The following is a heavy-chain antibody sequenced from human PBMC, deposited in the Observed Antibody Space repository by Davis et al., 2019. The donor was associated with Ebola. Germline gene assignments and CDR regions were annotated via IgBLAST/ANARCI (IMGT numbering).Heavy chain of an antibody. D-gene: IGHD3-10*01. CDR2: FRGSDGNT. CDR3: AKKEKVGSGSPYDLDY. CDR1: GFTFSTYV. J-gene: IGHJ4*02. Sequence: GESLKISCAAPGFTFSTYVIFWVRQAPGKGLEWVSSFRGSDGNTYYADSVKGRFTISRDSSKNTLYLQMNSLRAEDTAVYYCAKKEKVGSGSPYDLDYWGQGTLVAVSS. V-gene: IGHV3-23*01.